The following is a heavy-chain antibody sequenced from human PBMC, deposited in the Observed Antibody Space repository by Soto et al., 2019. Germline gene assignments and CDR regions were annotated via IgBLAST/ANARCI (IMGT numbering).Heavy chain of an antibody. J-gene: IGHJ6*02. CDR3: ARSVRALDYYGMDV. CDR1: GGSISSYY. CDR2: IYYSGST. Sequence: SETVSLTCTVSGGSISSYYWSWIRQPPGKGLEWIGYIYYSGSTNYNPSLKSRVTISVDTSKNQFSLKLSSVTAADTAVYYCARSVRALDYYGMDVWGQGTTVTVSS. V-gene: IGHV4-59*01.